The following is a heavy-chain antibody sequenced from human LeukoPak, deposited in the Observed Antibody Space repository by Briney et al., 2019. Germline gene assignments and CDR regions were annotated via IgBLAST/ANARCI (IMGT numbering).Heavy chain of an antibody. CDR1: GFTFDDYA. CDR3: AKAYSSGGGVDY. V-gene: IGHV3-9*01. J-gene: IGHJ4*02. D-gene: IGHD6-19*01. CDR2: ISWNGGSI. Sequence: GRSLRLSCAASGFTFDDYAMHWVRQAPGKGLEWVSGISWNGGSIGYADSVKGRFTISRDNAKNSLYLQMNSLRAEDTALYYCAKAYSSGGGVDYWGQGTLVTVSS.